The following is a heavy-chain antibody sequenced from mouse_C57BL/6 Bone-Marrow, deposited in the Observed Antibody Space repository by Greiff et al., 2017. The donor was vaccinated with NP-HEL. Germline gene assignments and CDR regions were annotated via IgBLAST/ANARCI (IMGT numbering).Heavy chain of an antibody. J-gene: IGHJ3*01. CDR1: GFTFSDAW. D-gene: IGHD1-1*01. CDR2: IRNKANNHAT. V-gene: IGHV6-6*01. Sequence: EVQGVESGGGLVQPGGSMKLSCAASGFTFSDAWMDWVRQSPEKGLEWVAEIRNKANNHATYYAESVKGRFTISRDDSKSSVYLKMNSLRAEDTGIYYCTVYYYGSSPWFAYWGQGTLVTVSA. CDR3: TVYYYGSSPWFAY.